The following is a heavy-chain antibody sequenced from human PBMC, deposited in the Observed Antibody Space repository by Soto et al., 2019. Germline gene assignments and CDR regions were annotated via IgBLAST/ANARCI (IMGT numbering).Heavy chain of an antibody. CDR1: GFTFSSYA. V-gene: IGHV3-23*01. CDR2: ISGSGGST. J-gene: IGHJ4*02. D-gene: IGHD3-10*01. CDR3: AREGRARGGGYFDY. Sequence: EVQLLESGGGLVQPGGSLRLSCAASGFTFSSYAMSWVRQAPGKGLEWVSAISGSGGSTYYADSVKGRFTISRDNSKNTVDLKMNSLRAEDTGGYYCAREGRARGGGYFDYWGQGTLVTVSS.